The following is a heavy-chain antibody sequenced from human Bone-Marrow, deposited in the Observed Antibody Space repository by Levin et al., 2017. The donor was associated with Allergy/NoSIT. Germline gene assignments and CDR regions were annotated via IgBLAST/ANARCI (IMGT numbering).Heavy chain of an antibody. Sequence: SETLSLTCIVSGGSISSSNWWSWVRQPPGKGLEWIGEIYHSGSANVNPALKSRVTISVDKSKNKLSLTLTSVTAADTAVYYCARDRCSNSSCYGTGWFDPWGQGTLVTVSS. J-gene: IGHJ5*02. CDR3: ARDRCSNSSCYGTGWFDP. D-gene: IGHD2-2*01. V-gene: IGHV4/OR15-8*01. CDR1: GGSISSSNW. CDR2: IYHSGSA.